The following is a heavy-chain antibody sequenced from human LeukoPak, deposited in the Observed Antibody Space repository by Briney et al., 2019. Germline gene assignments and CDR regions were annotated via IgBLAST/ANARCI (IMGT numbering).Heavy chain of an antibody. J-gene: IGHJ3*02. D-gene: IGHD4-11*01. CDR2: INPSGGST. V-gene: IGHV1-46*01. CDR1: GYTFISYY. Sequence: AASVKVSCKASGYTFISYYIHWVRQAPGQGLEWMGIINPSGGSTRYAQKFQGRVTMTRDTSTGTIYMELSSLRSEDAAVYFCARDSGTVSDAFDIWGQGTMVTVSS. CDR3: ARDSGTVSDAFDI.